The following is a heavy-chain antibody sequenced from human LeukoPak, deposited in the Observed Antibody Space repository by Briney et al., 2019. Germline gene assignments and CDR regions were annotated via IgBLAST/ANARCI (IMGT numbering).Heavy chain of an antibody. V-gene: IGHV3-74*01. Sequence: GGSLRLSRAASGFTFRSYWMHWVRQAPGKGLVWVSRINSDGSDTSYADSVKGRFTISRDNAKNSLYLQMNSLRAEDTAVYYCAELGITMIGGVWGKGTTVTISS. CDR1: GFTFRSYW. CDR3: AELGITMIGGV. D-gene: IGHD3-10*02. CDR2: INSDGSDT. J-gene: IGHJ6*04.